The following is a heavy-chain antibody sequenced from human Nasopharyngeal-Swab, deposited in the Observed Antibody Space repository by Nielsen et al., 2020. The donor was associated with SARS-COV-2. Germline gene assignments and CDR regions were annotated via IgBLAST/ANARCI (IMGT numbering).Heavy chain of an antibody. V-gene: IGHV1-46*01. CDR1: GFTFSHYF. CDR3: ARDGEATAWDFDY. D-gene: IGHD6-13*01. Sequence: ASVKVSCKASGFTFSHYFMHWVRQAPGQGLEWMGINSPDGYSTAYAQKFQGRVTMTRDTSTSTVYMELSSLRSEDTAVYYCARDGEATAWDFDYWGQGTLVTVSS. CDR2: NSPDGYST. J-gene: IGHJ4*02.